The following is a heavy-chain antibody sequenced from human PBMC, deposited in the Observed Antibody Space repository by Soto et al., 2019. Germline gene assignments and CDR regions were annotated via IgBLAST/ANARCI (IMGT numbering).Heavy chain of an antibody. D-gene: IGHD2-15*01. CDR3: ARVDCSGGSCYSFRGLHLGDPPLPDAFDI. V-gene: IGHV4-59*01. CDR1: GGSISSYY. CDR2: IYYSGST. Sequence: LETLSLTCTVSGGSISSYYWSWIRQPPGKGLEWIGYIYYSGSTNYNPSLKSRVTISVDTSKNQFSLKLSSVTAADTAVYYCARVDCSGGSCYSFRGLHLGDPPLPDAFDIWGQGTMVTVSS. J-gene: IGHJ3*02.